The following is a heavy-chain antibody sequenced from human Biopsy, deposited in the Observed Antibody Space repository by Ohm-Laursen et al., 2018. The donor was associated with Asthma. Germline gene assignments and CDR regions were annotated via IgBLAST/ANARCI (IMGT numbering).Heavy chain of an antibody. CDR1: GFTFSDYY. CDR3: ARVSYSSGLYDDFES. CDR2: INGKSNSI. Sequence: SLRLSCTASGFTFSDYYMSWIRQAPGKGLDWISYINGKSNSIEYADSVKGRFTISRDNAKNSLYLQMNSLRAEDTAVYYCARVSYSSGLYDDFESWGQGTLVTVSS. J-gene: IGHJ4*02. V-gene: IGHV3-11*01. D-gene: IGHD6-19*01.